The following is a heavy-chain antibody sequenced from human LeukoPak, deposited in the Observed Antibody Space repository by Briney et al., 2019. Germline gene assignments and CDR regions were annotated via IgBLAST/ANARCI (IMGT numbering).Heavy chain of an antibody. D-gene: IGHD6-6*01. CDR1: GFTFDDYA. V-gene: IGHV3-9*03. CDR3: AKDIKSGIAALIPPAFDI. CDR2: ISWNSGSI. J-gene: IGHJ3*02. Sequence: PRGSLRLSCAASGFTFDDYAMHWVRQAPGKGLEWVSGISWNSGSIGYADSVKGRFTISRDNAKISLYLQMNSLRAEDMALYYCAKDIKSGIAALIPPAFDIWGQGTMVTVSS.